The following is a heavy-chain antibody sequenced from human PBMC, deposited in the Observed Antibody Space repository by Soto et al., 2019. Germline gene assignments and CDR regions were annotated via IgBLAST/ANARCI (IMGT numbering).Heavy chain of an antibody. CDR1: GFTFSSYW. CDR3: ARGPGGGFVDY. V-gene: IGHV3-7*03. CDR2: VNQDGGEK. J-gene: IGHJ4*02. D-gene: IGHD2-15*01. Sequence: GSLRLSCAASGFTFSSYWMSWVRQAPGKGLEWVANVNQDGGEKFYVGSVKGRFTISRDNAMNSLYLQMNSLRAEDTAVYYCARGPGGGFVDYWGQGTLVTVSS.